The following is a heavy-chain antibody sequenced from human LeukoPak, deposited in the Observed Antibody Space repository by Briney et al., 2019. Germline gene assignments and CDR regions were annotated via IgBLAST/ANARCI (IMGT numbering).Heavy chain of an antibody. V-gene: IGHV3-30*02. CDR3: AKSQVTGWYDFDY. CDR1: GFTFSSYG. Sequence: GGSLRLSCAASGFTFSSYGMNWVRQAPGKGLEWVASIRSDGSDKKYADSVKGQFTITRDNSKSTLNLQMNSLRPEDTAVYYCAKSQVTGWYDFDYWGQGTLVIVSS. CDR2: IRSDGSDK. J-gene: IGHJ4*02. D-gene: IGHD6-19*01.